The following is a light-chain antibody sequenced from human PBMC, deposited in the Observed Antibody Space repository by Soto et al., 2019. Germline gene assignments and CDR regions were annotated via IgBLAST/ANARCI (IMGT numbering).Light chain of an antibody. CDR2: KAS. CDR3: QHYTLYSAS. Sequence: IQMTQSPSTLSGSVGDRVTITCRASQTISSWLAWYQQKPGKAPKLLIYKASTLKSGVPSRFSGSGSGTEFTLTISSLQPDDFATYYCQHYTLYSASFGPGTKVDIK. V-gene: IGKV1-5*03. J-gene: IGKJ3*01. CDR1: QTISSW.